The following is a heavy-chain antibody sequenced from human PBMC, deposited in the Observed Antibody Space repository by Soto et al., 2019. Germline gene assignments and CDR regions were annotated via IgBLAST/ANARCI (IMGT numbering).Heavy chain of an antibody. CDR3: ARESGGATATLDYYYFYMDV. V-gene: IGHV1-2*04. CDR1: GDSFKDYY. J-gene: IGHJ6*03. D-gene: IGHD5-12*01. CDR2: INPNSGVT. Sequence: VQLVQSGAEVKKPGASVKVSCKSSGDSFKDYYLHWVRQAPGQGLEWMGWINPNSGVTKYAQKFQGWVTMTRDTSIRTVYMELSRLRSDDTAVYYCARESGGATATLDYYYFYMDVWGKGTTVTVSS.